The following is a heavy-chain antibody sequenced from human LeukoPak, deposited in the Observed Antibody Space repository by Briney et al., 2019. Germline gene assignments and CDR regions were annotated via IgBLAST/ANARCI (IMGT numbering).Heavy chain of an antibody. D-gene: IGHD2-2*01. CDR1: GFTFSSYD. Sequence: GGSLGLSCAASGFTFSSYDMSWVRQAPGKGLEWVSGISGSGSSTYYADSVKGRFTISRDNSKSTLYLQMNSLRAEDTAIYYCAKDRHAPGRYCSSTICFPFDPWGQGTLVTVSS. CDR3: AKDRHAPGRYCSSTICFPFDP. V-gene: IGHV3-23*01. CDR2: ISGSGSST. J-gene: IGHJ5*02.